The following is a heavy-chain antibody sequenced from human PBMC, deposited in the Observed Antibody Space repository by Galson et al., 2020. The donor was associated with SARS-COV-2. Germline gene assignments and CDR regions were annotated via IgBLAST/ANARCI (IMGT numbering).Heavy chain of an antibody. CDR2: LSSSSDFI. Sequence: GGSLRLSCVASGFMFSVNDMNWVRPAPGKGLEWVSSLSSSSDFIKYADSVEGRLTVSRDNAKDSLFLQMSSLRAEDTAVYYCARVARGKNYFDYWGQGTRVTV. J-gene: IGHJ4*02. D-gene: IGHD6-13*01. CDR1: GFMFSVND. CDR3: ARVARGKNYFDY. V-gene: IGHV3-21*01.